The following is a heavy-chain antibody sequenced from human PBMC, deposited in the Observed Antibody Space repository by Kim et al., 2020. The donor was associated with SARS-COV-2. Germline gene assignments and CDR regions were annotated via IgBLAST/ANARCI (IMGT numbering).Heavy chain of an antibody. D-gene: IGHD1-20*01. CDR2: ISAYSGNT. CDR3: ARTSGDNWRTVAY. J-gene: IGHJ4*02. V-gene: IGHV1-18*01. CDR1: GYTFTSYG. Sequence: ASVKVSCKASGYTFTSYGVSWVRQAPGQGLEWMGWISAYSGNTNYAQKFQARVTMTTDTSTSTAYMELTSLTSDDTAVYYCARTSGDNWRTVAYWGQGTLVAVSS.